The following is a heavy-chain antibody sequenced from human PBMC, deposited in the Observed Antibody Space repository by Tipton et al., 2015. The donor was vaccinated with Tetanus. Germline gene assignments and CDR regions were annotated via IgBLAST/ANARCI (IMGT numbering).Heavy chain of an antibody. CDR1: GGPFSEYG. V-gene: IGHV1-69*01. CDR3: ATIGGAYQRSHDY. CDR2: IIPGFGTA. Sequence: QSGAEVKKPGSSVKVSCKASGGPFSEYGFAWVRQAPGQGLEYMGGIIPGFGTASYAQNFQGRVTITADGSTSTAYMELSSLTSDDTAVYFCATIGGAYQRSHDYRGQGTHVTVSS. J-gene: IGHJ4*02. D-gene: IGHD2-2*01.